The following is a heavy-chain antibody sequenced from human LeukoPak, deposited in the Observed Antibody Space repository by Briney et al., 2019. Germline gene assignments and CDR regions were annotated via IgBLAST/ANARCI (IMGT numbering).Heavy chain of an antibody. Sequence: ASVKVSCKVSGYTLTELSMHWVRQAPGKGLEWMGGFDPEDGETIYAQKFQGRVTMTEDTSTDTAYMELSSLRSEDTAVYYCATDLRSSGSGTPRGWGQGTLVTVSS. CDR2: FDPEDGET. CDR3: ATDLRSSGSGTPRG. J-gene: IGHJ4*02. V-gene: IGHV1-24*01. D-gene: IGHD3-10*01. CDR1: GYTLTELS.